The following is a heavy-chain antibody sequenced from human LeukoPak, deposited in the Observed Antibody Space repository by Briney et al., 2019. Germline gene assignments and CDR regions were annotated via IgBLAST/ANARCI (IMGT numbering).Heavy chain of an antibody. V-gene: IGHV3-21*01. Sequence: GGSLRLSCAASGFTFSNYEMNWVRQAPGKGLQWVSSISSSSSSYISYADSVKGRFTISRDNAKNSLYLQMNSLRAEDTAVYYCARRRTTVTTSLDYWGQGTLVTVSS. CDR2: ISSSSSSYI. CDR1: GFTFSNYE. D-gene: IGHD4-17*01. J-gene: IGHJ4*02. CDR3: ARRRTTVTTSLDY.